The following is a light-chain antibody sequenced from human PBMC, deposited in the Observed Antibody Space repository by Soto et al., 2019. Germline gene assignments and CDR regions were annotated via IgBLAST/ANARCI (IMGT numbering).Light chain of an antibody. CDR1: QSISSY. V-gene: IGKV1-39*01. CDR2: AAS. Sequence: DIQMTQSPSSLSASVGDRVTITCRASQSISSYLHWYQQKPGKAPKLLIYAASNLESGVPSRFSGSGSGTDFTLTISSLQPEDFATYYCQQSNSSPYTFGQGTKVDIK. CDR3: QQSNSSPYT. J-gene: IGKJ2*01.